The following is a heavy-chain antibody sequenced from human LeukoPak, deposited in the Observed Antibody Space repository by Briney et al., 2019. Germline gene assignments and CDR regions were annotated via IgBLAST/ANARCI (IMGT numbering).Heavy chain of an antibody. Sequence: GGSLRLSCAASRFTFSSYGMSWVRQAPGKGLEWVSAISGSGGSKYYADSVKGRFTISGDNSKNTLYLQMNSLRAEDTAVYYCAKGSGSYLSPLYYFDYWGQGTLVTVSS. D-gene: IGHD1-26*01. CDR3: AKGSGSYLSPLYYFDY. J-gene: IGHJ4*02. V-gene: IGHV3-23*01. CDR1: RFTFSSYG. CDR2: ISGSGGSK.